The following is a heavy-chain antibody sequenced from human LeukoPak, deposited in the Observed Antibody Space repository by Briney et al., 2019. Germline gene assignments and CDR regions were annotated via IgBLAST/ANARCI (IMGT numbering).Heavy chain of an antibody. J-gene: IGHJ3*02. CDR2: ISYDGSNK. D-gene: IGHD3-3*01. CDR1: GFTFSSYA. V-gene: IGHV3-30-3*01. CDR3: ARAEVFYYDFWSGYFTQDAFDI. Sequence: GGSLRLSCAASGFTFSSYAMHWVREAPGKGLEWVAVISYDGSNKYYADSVKGRFTISRDNSKNTLYLQMNSLRAEDTAVYYCARAEVFYYDFWSGYFTQDAFDIWGQGTMVTVSS.